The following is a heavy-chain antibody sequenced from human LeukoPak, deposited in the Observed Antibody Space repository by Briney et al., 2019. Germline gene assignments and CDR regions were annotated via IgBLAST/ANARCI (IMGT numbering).Heavy chain of an antibody. J-gene: IGHJ4*02. CDR2: ISGSGGST. CDR3: AKSTDNELELLLDY. D-gene: IGHD1-7*01. CDR1: GFTFSSYA. Sequence: GGSLRRSCAASGFTFSSYAMSWVRQAPGKGLEGLSAISGSGGSTYYADSVKGRFTISRDNSKNTLYLQMNSLRAEDTAVYYCAKSTDNELELLLDYWGQGTLVNVSS. V-gene: IGHV3-23*01.